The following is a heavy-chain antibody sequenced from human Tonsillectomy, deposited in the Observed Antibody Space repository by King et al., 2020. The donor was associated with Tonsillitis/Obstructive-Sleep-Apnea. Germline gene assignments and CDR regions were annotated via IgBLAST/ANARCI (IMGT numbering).Heavy chain of an antibody. CDR1: GFTFSSYA. V-gene: IGHV3-23*04. D-gene: IGHD6-13*01. J-gene: IGHJ4*02. CDR3: AKYQQLVSFDY. CDR2: ITGSGDST. Sequence: VQLVESGGGLVQPGGSLRLSCAASGFTFSSYALSWVGQAPGKGREWGWTITGSGDSTYYADSVKGRFTISRDNSKNTLYLQMNSLRAEDTAVYFCAKYQQLVSFDYWGQGTLVTVSS.